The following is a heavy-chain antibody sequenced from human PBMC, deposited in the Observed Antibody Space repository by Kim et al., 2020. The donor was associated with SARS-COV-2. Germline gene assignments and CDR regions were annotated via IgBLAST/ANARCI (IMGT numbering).Heavy chain of an antibody. D-gene: IGHD6-13*01. CDR3: ARDGWSGVYEYGMDV. CDR2: IWYDGSNK. V-gene: IGHV3-33*01. J-gene: IGHJ6*02. CDR1: GFTFSSYG. Sequence: GGSLRLSCAASGFTFSSYGMHWVRQAPGKGLEWVAVIWYDGSNKYYADSVKGRFTISRDNSKNTLYLQMNSLRAEDTAVYYCARDGWSGVYEYGMDVWGQGTTVTVSS.